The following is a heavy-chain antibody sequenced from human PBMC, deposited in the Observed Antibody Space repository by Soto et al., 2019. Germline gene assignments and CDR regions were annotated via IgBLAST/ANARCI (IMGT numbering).Heavy chain of an antibody. CDR2: ISSSSSYI. J-gene: IGHJ6*03. CDR1: GFTFSSYS. D-gene: IGHD3-3*01. Sequence: GGSLRLSCAASGFTFSSYSMNWVRQAPGKGLEWASSISSSSSYIYYADSVKGRFTISRDNAKNSLYLQMNSLRAEDTAVYYCAGTKRLLRFLEWLSSMDVWGKGTTVTVSS. V-gene: IGHV3-21*01. CDR3: AGTKRLLRFLEWLSSMDV.